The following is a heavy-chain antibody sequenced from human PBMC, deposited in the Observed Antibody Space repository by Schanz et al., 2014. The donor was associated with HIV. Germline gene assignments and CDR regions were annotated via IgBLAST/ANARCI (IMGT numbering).Heavy chain of an antibody. CDR1: GFTFSRDG. CDR2: ISYDGSNE. D-gene: IGHD3-22*01. V-gene: IGHV3-30*03. Sequence: QVQLVESGGGVVQPGRSLRLSCAVSGFTFSRDGMNWVRQAPGKGLECVAVISYDGSNEYYADSVKGRFTISRDNSKNTLYLQMNSLRADDTAVYYCARILDYYDSSGFDYWGQGTLVTVSS. J-gene: IGHJ4*02. CDR3: ARILDYYDSSGFDY.